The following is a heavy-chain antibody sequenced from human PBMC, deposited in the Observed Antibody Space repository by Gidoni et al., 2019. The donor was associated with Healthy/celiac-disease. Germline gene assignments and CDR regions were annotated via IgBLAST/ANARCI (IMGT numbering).Heavy chain of an antibody. CDR1: GFTFSSYA. CDR2: ISGSGGST. Sequence: EVQLLESGGGLVQPGGSLRLSCAASGFTFSSYAMSWVRQAPGKGLEWVSAISGSGGSTYYADSVKGRFTISRDNSKNTLYLQMNSLRAEDTAVYYCASQDRDIVVVVAATDYWGQGTLVTVSS. D-gene: IGHD2-15*01. J-gene: IGHJ4*02. CDR3: ASQDRDIVVVVAATDY. V-gene: IGHV3-23*01.